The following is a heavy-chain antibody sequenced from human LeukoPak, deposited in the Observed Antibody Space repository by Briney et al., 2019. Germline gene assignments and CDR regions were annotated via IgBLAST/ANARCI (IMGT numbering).Heavy chain of an antibody. J-gene: IGHJ2*01. Sequence: SETLSLTCTVSGGSISSSSYYWGWIRQPPGKGLEWIGSIYYSGSTYYNPSLKSRVTISVDTSKNQFSLKLSSVTAADTAVYYCASSSGWRYWYFDLWGRGTLVTVSS. CDR2: IYYSGST. D-gene: IGHD6-19*01. CDR3: ASSSGWRYWYFDL. CDR1: GGSISSSSYY. V-gene: IGHV4-39*07.